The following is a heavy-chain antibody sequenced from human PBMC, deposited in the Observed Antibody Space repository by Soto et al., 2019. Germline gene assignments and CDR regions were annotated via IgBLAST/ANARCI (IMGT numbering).Heavy chain of an antibody. J-gene: IGHJ4*02. CDR2: IYYSGST. Sequence: KSSETLSLTCTVSGGTISSGGYYWSWIRQHPGKGLEWIGYIYYSGSTYYNPSLKSRVTISVDTSKNQFSLKLSSVTAADTAVYYCAREGRANYYGSGSYFDYWGQGTLVTVAS. D-gene: IGHD3-10*01. V-gene: IGHV4-31*03. CDR1: GGTISSGGYY. CDR3: AREGRANYYGSGSYFDY.